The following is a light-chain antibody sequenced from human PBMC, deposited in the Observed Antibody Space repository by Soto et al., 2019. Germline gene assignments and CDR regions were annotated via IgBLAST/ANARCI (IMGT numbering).Light chain of an antibody. J-gene: IGKJ4*01. CDR2: DAS. CDR3: QQRSNWPPLLT. V-gene: IGKV3-11*01. CDR1: QSVGSY. Sequence: PGERATLSCRASQSVGSYLAWYQQKPGQAPRLLIYDASTRATGIPARFSGSGSGTDFTLTISSLETEDFAVYYCQQRSNWPPLLTFGGGTKVDIK.